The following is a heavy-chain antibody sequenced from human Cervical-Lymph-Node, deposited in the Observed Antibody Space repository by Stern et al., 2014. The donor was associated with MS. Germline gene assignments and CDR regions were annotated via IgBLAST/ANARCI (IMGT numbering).Heavy chain of an antibody. J-gene: IGHJ4*02. CDR1: GGSINTYY. V-gene: IGHV4-59*01. CDR3: ARGGGRTYFDY. Sequence: QLQLQESGPGLVKPSETLSLTCTVSGGSINTYYWSWIRQPPGQGLEWIGWIYYSGSTNYNPSLKSRVTISMDTSKNQFSLKLTYVTAADTAVYYCARGGGRTYFDYWGQGTLVTVSS. D-gene: IGHD3-16*01. CDR2: IYYSGST.